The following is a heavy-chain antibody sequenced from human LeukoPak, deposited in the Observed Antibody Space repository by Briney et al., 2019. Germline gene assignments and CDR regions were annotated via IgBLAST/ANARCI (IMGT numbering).Heavy chain of an antibody. CDR3: AKEWGLYYYGSGSNTFDI. V-gene: IGHV3-30*18. D-gene: IGHD3-10*01. CDR2: ISYDGSNK. Sequence: PGGSLRLSCAASGFTFSTYGMHWVRQAPGKGLEWVAVISYDGSNKYYADSVKGRFTISRDNSKNTLYLQMNSLRAEDTAVYYCAKEWGLYYYGSGSNTFDIWGQGTMVTVSS. CDR1: GFTFSTYG. J-gene: IGHJ3*02.